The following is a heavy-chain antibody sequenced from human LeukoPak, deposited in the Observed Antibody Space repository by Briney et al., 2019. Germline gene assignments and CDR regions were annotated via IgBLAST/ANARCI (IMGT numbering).Heavy chain of an antibody. D-gene: IGHD4-23*01. CDR3: ARGAVSRWNYGMDV. CDR2: ISHSGST. V-gene: IGHV4-34*01. CDR1: GGSFSGYY. Sequence: SETLSLTCAVYGGSFSGYYWSWIRQPPGKGLEWIGEISHSGSTNYNPSLKSRVTISVDTSKNQFSLKLSSVTAADTAVYYCARGAVSRWNYGMDVWGQGTTVTVSS. J-gene: IGHJ6*02.